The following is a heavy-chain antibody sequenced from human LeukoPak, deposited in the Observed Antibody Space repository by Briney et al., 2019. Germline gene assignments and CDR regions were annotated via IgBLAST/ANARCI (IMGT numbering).Heavy chain of an antibody. V-gene: IGHV3-20*04. CDR1: GFTFNNYA. CDR3: AREAGGSGSYYSYYYGMDV. CDR2: ISDGGTT. D-gene: IGHD3-10*01. Sequence: PGGSLRLSCAASGFTFNNYAFNWVRQPPGKGLEWVSGISDGGTTYYADSVKGRFTISRDNAKNSLYLQMNSLRAEDTAVYYCAREAGGSGSYYSYYYGMDVWGQGTTVTVSS. J-gene: IGHJ6*02.